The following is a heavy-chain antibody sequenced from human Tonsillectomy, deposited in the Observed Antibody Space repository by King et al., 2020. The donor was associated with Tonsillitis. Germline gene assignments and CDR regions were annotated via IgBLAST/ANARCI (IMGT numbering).Heavy chain of an antibody. CDR3: AKDDSGEDFDY. CDR1: GITFSNYG. J-gene: IGHJ4*02. CDR2: ISHDGTGT. D-gene: IGHD2-15*01. Sequence: VQLVESGGGVVQPGRSLRLSCEASGITFSNYGMHWVRQAPGKGLEWVAVISHDGTGTSYIDSVKGRFIISRDNSKSTLYLQLNSLRAEDTAVYYCAKDDSGEDFDYWGQGTLVTVSS. V-gene: IGHV3-30*18.